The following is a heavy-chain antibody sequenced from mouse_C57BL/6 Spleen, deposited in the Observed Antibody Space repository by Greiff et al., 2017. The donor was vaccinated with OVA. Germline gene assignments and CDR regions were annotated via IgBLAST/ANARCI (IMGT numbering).Heavy chain of an antibody. CDR1: GFTFSANG. CDR3: ARPRSNYDYYAMDY. CDR2: ISSGSSTI. Sequence: DVQLVESGGGLVKPGGSLKLSCAPSGFTFSANGMHGVRQAPEKGLEWVAYISSGSSTIYYADTVKGRFTSSRDNAKNTLFLQMTSLRSEDTAMYYCARPRSNYDYYAMDYWGQGTSVTVSS. V-gene: IGHV5-17*01. J-gene: IGHJ4*01. D-gene: IGHD2-5*01.